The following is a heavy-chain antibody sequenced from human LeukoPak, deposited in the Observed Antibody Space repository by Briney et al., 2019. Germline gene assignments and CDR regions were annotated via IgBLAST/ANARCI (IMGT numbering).Heavy chain of an antibody. CDR1: GFTFSSYG. CDR3: ARVIVLWELLPEYAFDI. Sequence: PGGSLRLSCAASGFTFSSYGMSWVRQAPGKGLEWVANIKQDGSEKYYVDSVKGRFTISRDNAKNSLYLQMNSLRAEDTAVYYCARVIVLWELLPEYAFDIWGQGTMVTVSS. CDR2: IKQDGSEK. V-gene: IGHV3-7*01. D-gene: IGHD1-26*01. J-gene: IGHJ3*02.